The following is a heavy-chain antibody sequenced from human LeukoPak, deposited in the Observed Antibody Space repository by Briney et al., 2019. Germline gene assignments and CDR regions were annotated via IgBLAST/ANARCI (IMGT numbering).Heavy chain of an antibody. Sequence: GGSLRLSCAASGFIFDDYAMHWVRQAPGKGLEWVSGITWNSGSTGYADSVKGRFTISRDNAKNSLFVQMNSLRAEDTALYYCAKDACSGTSCSLDYWGQGTLVTVSS. CDR2: ITWNSGST. CDR3: AKDACSGTSCSLDY. CDR1: GFIFDDYA. V-gene: IGHV3-9*01. J-gene: IGHJ4*02. D-gene: IGHD2-2*01.